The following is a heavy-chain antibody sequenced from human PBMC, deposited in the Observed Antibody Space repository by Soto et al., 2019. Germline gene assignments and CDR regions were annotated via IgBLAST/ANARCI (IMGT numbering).Heavy chain of an antibody. Sequence: QVQLVQSGAEVRMPGASVKVSCKASGYSFTTYALHWVRQAPGQRLEWMAWIDAGNGNTKYSQKFQGRVTVTRATIAGTTYLQPGSLNSDDTALFYCARQPPGAGGAFDIWGQGTAVTVSS. V-gene: IGHV1-3*01. D-gene: IGHD3-10*01. CDR1: GYSFTTYA. CDR2: IDAGNGNT. J-gene: IGHJ3*02. CDR3: ARQPPGAGGAFDI.